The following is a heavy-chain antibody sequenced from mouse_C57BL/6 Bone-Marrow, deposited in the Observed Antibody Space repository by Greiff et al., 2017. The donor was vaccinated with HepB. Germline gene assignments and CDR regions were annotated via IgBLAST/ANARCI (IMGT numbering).Heavy chain of an antibody. CDR3: ARGDDGYYGVFYAMDY. Sequence: VQLQQSGAELVKPGASVKLSCKASGYTFTSYWMQWVKQRPGQGLEWIGEIDPSDSYTNYNQKFKGKATLTVDTSSSTAYMQLSSLTSEDSAVYYCARGDDGYYGVFYAMDYWGQGTSVTVSS. CDR2: IDPSDSYT. D-gene: IGHD2-3*01. J-gene: IGHJ4*01. V-gene: IGHV1-50*01. CDR1: GYTFTSYW.